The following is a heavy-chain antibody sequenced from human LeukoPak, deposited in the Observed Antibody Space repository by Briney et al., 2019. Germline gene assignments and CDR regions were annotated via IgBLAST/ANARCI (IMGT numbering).Heavy chain of an antibody. CDR1: GGSISSYY. V-gene: IGHV4-4*07. CDR3: ARDSSSWYGLAYYFDY. D-gene: IGHD6-13*01. CDR2: IYTSGST. J-gene: IGHJ4*02. Sequence: PSETLPLTCTVSGGSISSYYWSWIRQPAGKGLEWLGRIYTSGSTNYNPSLKSRVTMSVDTSKNQFSLKLSSVTAADTAVYYCARDSSSWYGLAYYFDYWGQGTLVTVSS.